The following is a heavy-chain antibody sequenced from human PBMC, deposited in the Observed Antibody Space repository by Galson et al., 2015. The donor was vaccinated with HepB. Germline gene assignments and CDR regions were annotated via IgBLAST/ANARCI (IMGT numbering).Heavy chain of an antibody. CDR2: IRAYNGNT. CDR1: GYTFTSYG. CDR3: ARDHRGYCRSTSCYWGNWFDP. V-gene: IGHV1-18*04. D-gene: IGHD2-2*01. J-gene: IGHJ5*02. Sequence: SVKVSCKASGYTFTSYGISWVRQAPGQGLEWVGWIRAYNGNTNYAQKLKGRVTMTTDTSTSTAYMELRSLRSDDTAVYYCARDHRGYCRSTSCYWGNWFDPWGQGTLVTVSS.